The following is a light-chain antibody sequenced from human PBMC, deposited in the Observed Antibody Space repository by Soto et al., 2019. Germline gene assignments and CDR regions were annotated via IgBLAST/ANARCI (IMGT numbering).Light chain of an antibody. V-gene: IGKV3D-15*01. CDR1: QSVSSY. CDR2: DAS. CDR3: QQYNSYSET. Sequence: EIVLTQSPAILSVSPGERATLSCRASQSVSSYLAWYQQKPGQAPRLLIYDASNRATGIPARFSGSGSGTDFTLTISSLQPDDFATYYCQQYNSYSETFGQGTKVDI. J-gene: IGKJ1*01.